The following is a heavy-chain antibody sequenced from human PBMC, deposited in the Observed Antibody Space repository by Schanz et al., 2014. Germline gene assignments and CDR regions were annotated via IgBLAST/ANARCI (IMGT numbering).Heavy chain of an antibody. CDR2: INQDGSDK. V-gene: IGHV3-7*03. CDR1: GFTFGTFW. CDR3: AKVGPYSGSLGAFDI. D-gene: IGHD1-26*01. J-gene: IGHJ3*02. Sequence: EVQLVESGGGLLQPGGSLRLSCAASGFTFGTFWMSWVRQAPGKGLEWVANINQDGSDKSYVDSVKGRFTISRDNAKNSLYLQMNSLRAEDSAVYYCAKVGPYSGSLGAFDIWGQGTMVTVSS.